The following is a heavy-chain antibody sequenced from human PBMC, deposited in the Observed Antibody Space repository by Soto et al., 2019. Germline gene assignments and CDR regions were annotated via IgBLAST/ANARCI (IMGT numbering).Heavy chain of an antibody. CDR3: ARGVNYYDSSGSSWFDP. D-gene: IGHD3-22*01. CDR1: GGSISRTTYY. Sequence: SETLSLTCSVSGGSITGGSISRTTYYWGWMRQPPGKGLEWIASFFIGGNTYYNPSLKSRVTTSVDTSKNQFSLKLSSVTAADTAVYYCARGVNYYDSSGSSWFDPWGQGALVTVSS. V-gene: IGHV4-39*01. J-gene: IGHJ5*02. CDR2: FFIGGNT.